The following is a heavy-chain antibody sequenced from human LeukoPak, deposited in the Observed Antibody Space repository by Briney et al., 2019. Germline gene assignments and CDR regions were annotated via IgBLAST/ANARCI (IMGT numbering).Heavy chain of an antibody. D-gene: IGHD6-13*01. CDR3: AKRGEGVSNTWYMNNWFDP. CDR2: INLDGSEK. J-gene: IGHJ5*02. Sequence: GGSLRLSCAASGFTFSNYWMSWVRQAPGKGLEWVANINLDGSEKYYVDSVKGRFTISRDNSKNTLYLQMNSLRAEDTAVYYCAKRGEGVSNTWYMNNWFDPWGQGTLVTVSS. V-gene: IGHV3-7*01. CDR1: GFTFSNYW.